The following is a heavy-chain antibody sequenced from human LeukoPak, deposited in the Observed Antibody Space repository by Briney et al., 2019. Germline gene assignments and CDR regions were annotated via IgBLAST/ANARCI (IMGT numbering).Heavy chain of an antibody. V-gene: IGHV5-51*01. J-gene: IGHJ4*02. Sequence: GESLKISCKGSGYSFTNHYIGWVRLMPGKGLEWMGIIYPGDSDTRYSPSIQGQVTISADKSISTAYLQWSSLKASDTAMYYCARRGYGSGNYYYPNWGQGTLVAVSS. CDR2: IYPGDSDT. CDR1: GYSFTNHY. CDR3: ARRGYGSGNYYYPN. D-gene: IGHD3-10*01.